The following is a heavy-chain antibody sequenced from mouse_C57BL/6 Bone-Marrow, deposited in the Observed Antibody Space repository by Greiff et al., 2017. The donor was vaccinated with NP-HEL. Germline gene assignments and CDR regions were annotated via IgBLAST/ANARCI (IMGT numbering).Heavy chain of an antibody. CDR2: SRNKANDYKT. CDR3: ARDNGDWYFDV. V-gene: IGHV7-1*01. J-gene: IGHJ1*03. CDR1: GFTFSDFY. Sequence: EVKLVESGGGLVQSGRSLRLSCATSGFTFSDFYMEWVRQAPGKGLEWIAASRNKANDYKTEYSASVKGRFIVSRDTSQSILYLQMNALRAADTAIDYCARDNGDWYFDVWGTGTTVTVSS.